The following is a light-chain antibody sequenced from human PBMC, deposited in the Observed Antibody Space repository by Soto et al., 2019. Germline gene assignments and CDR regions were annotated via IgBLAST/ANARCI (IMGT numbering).Light chain of an antibody. Sequence: DIQMTQSPSSLSSSVGDRVTITCRASQSISSYLNWYQQKPGKAPKLLIYAASSLQSGVPSRFSGSGSGTVFTLTISSLQPEDFATYYCQHRYSTPYAFGQGTKLEIK. CDR1: QSISSY. CDR2: AAS. CDR3: QHRYSTPYA. J-gene: IGKJ2*01. V-gene: IGKV1-39*01.